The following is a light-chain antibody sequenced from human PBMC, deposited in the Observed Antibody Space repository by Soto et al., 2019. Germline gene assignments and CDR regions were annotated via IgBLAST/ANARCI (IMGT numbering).Light chain of an antibody. J-gene: IGKJ1*01. Sequence: IPRTQSPSTLSASVADRVTIPCRASQGIGNALGWYQQKPGKPPKVLIYGASNLQSGVPPRFSGSGSGTDFTLAISSLQPEDSATYYCLQDINYPWTFGQGTKVDIK. V-gene: IGKV1-6*01. CDR1: QGIGNA. CDR3: LQDINYPWT. CDR2: GAS.